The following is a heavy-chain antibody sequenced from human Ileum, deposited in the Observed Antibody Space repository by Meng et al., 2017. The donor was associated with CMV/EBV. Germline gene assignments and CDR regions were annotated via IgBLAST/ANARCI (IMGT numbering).Heavy chain of an antibody. CDR1: GGPISSSSYY. Sequence: GSLRLSCTVSGGPISSSSYYWGWIRQPPGKGLAWIGSIYYIGRTYYNPSLKSRVTISVHTSKNQFSLKLSSVTAADTAVYYCARDHICRYCSRTSCYTGSYYYYGIDVWGQGTTVTVSS. CDR2: IYYIGRT. V-gene: IGHV4-39*07. D-gene: IGHD2-2*02. CDR3: ARDHICRYCSRTSCYTGSYYYYGIDV. J-gene: IGHJ6*02.